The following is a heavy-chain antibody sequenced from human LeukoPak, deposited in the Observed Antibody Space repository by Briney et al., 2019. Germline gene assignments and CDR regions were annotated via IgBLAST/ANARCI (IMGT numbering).Heavy chain of an antibody. CDR2: INPNSGDT. J-gene: IGHJ4*02. CDR1: GYTFTGHY. V-gene: IGHV1-2*02. CDR3: AREGWDQRDTAAFDY. Sequence: ASVKVSCKASGYTFTGHYMHWARQAPGQGLEWMGWINPNSGDTNSARKFQGRVTMTRDTSISAVYMDLSRLKPDDTAVYYCAREGWDQRDTAAFDYWGQGTLVTVSS. D-gene: IGHD6-19*01.